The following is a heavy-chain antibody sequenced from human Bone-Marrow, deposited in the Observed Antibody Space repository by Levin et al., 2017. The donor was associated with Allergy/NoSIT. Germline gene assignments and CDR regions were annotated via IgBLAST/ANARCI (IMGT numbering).Heavy chain of an antibody. CDR3: ARVTMGWFDP. D-gene: IGHD3-3*01. V-gene: IGHV4-59*01. J-gene: IGHJ5*02. Sequence: SQTLSLPCTVSGGSIHDSYWSWIRQPPGKGLEWIGYIFYSGSTNYNPSLKSRLTISVDMSKRQFSLKLSSVTAADTAVYYCARVTMGWFDPWGQGTLVTVSS. CDR2: IFYSGST. CDR1: GGSIHDSY.